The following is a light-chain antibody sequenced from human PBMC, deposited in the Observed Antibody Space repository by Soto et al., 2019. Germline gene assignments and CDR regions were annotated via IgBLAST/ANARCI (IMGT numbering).Light chain of an antibody. CDR1: QDISNF. CDR2: DAS. Sequence: DIQMTQSPSSLSASVGDRVTITCQASQDISNFLNWYQQKPGTAPKLLIYDASNLETGVPSRFSGSGSGIDFTFTISSLQPEDIATYYCQQYDNLPPFTFGPGTKVDI. J-gene: IGKJ3*01. V-gene: IGKV1-33*01. CDR3: QQYDNLPPFT.